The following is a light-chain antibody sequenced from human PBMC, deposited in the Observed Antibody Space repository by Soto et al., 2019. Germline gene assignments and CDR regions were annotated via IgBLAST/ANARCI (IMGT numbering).Light chain of an antibody. CDR3: HKYIHWPT. CDR2: GAS. V-gene: IGKV3-15*01. CDR1: QSLSSD. Sequence: EIVMTQSPATLSVSPGERVTLSCRASQSLSSDLAWFQVKRGQAPRLLIYGASTRAPGIPARFSGSGSGTEFTLSISSLQAADVAFYYCHKYIHWPTFGPGTKVEIK. J-gene: IGKJ1*01.